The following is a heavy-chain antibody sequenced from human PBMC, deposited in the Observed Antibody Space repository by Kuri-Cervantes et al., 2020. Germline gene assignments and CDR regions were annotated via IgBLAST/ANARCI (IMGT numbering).Heavy chain of an antibody. CDR3: ARDMGKKAAAGFDY. CDR2: ISWNSGSM. Sequence: GGSLRLSCAASGFTFDDYAMHWVRQAPGKGLEWVSGISWNSGSMGYADSVKGRFTISRDNAKNSLYLQMNSLRAEDTAVYYCARDMGKKAAAGFDYWGQGTLVTVSS. V-gene: IGHV3-9*01. J-gene: IGHJ4*02. D-gene: IGHD6-13*01. CDR1: GFTFDDYA.